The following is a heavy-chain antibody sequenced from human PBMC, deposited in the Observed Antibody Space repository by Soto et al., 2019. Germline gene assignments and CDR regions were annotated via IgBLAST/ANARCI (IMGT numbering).Heavy chain of an antibody. D-gene: IGHD6-25*01. CDR2: INPGSGGT. J-gene: IGHJ5*02. V-gene: IGHV1-2*02. CDR1: GYTFTAYF. Sequence: ASVKVSCKASGYTFTAYFMHWVRQAPGQGLEWMGWINPGSGGTNYAQKFQGRVTMTRDTSISTAYMELSSLTSDDTAVYYCARGVGSSWFDPWGHGTLVTVSS. CDR3: ARGVGSSWFDP.